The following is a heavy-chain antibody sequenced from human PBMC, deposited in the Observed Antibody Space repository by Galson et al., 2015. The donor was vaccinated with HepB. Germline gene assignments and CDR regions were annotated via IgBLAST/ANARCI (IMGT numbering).Heavy chain of an antibody. CDR1: GFTVSTSY. Sequence: SLRLSCAASGFTVSTSYISWVRQAPGKGLEWVPVIYSGGTRYYADSVRGRFTISRDNSKNILYLQMNSLRAEDTAVYYCARWSPGFYFGRGGYFDSWGQGALVTVSS. D-gene: IGHD3-9*01. J-gene: IGHJ4*02. CDR2: IYSGGTR. V-gene: IGHV3-53*01. CDR3: ARWSPGFYFGRGGYFDS.